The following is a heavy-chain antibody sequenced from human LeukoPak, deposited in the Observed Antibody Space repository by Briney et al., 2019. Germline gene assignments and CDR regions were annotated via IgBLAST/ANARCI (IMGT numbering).Heavy chain of an antibody. V-gene: IGHV7-4-1*02. CDR1: GYTFTSYA. CDR3: ARPPLGGYYDGSGYYFDY. Sequence: ASVKVSCKASGYTFTSYAMNWVRQAPGQGLEWMGWINTNTGNPTYAQGFTGRFVFSLDTSVSTAYLQISSLKAEDTAVYYCARPPLGGYYDGSGYYFDYWGQGTLVTVSS. J-gene: IGHJ4*02. CDR2: INTNTGNP. D-gene: IGHD3-22*01.